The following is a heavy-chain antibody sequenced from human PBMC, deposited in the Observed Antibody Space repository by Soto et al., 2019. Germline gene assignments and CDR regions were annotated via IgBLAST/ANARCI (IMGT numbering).Heavy chain of an antibody. CDR1: GGSVTSGDYY. Sequence: QVQLQESGPGLVNPSQTLSLPCTVSGGSVTSGDYYWSWIRQPAGKGLEWIGYIHNSGRTYYNPSLRSVLSISVDTSKTQFSLKLTSVTAADTAVYYCARERLGADSSGDYWNYMDVWGQGTTVTVSS. V-gene: IGHV4-30-4*01. D-gene: IGHD3-22*01. CDR2: IHNSGRT. CDR3: ARERLGADSSGDYWNYMDV. J-gene: IGHJ6*02.